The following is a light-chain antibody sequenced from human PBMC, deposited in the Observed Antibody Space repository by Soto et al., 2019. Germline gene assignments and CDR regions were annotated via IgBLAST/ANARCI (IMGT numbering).Light chain of an antibody. CDR1: QSVGSNF. CDR2: GAS. V-gene: IGKV3-20*01. J-gene: IGKJ1*01. Sequence: EVVLTQSPGTLSLSPGERATLSCRASQSVGSNFFAWYQQRPGQAPRLLIYGASNRATGIPDRFSGSGSGTDFTLTITRLEPEDFAVYYCQKYVPSPPWTFGQGTKVEIK. CDR3: QKYVPSPPWT.